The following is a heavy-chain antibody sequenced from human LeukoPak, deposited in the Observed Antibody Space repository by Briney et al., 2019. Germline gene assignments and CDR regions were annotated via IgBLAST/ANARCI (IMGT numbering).Heavy chain of an antibody. J-gene: IGHJ5*02. Sequence: ASVKVSCTASGYTFTSYAMHWVRQAPGQRLEWMGWINAGNGNTKYSQKFQGRVTITRDTSASTAYMELSSLRSEDTALYYCARGPRITIFGVVKSVWFDPWGQGTLVTVSS. CDR2: INAGNGNT. V-gene: IGHV1-3*01. CDR1: GYTFTSYA. CDR3: ARGPRITIFGVVKSVWFDP. D-gene: IGHD3-3*01.